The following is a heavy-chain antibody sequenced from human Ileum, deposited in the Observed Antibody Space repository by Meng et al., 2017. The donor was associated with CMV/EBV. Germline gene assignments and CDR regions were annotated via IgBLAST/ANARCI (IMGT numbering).Heavy chain of an antibody. Sequence: KASGGTCSRHTISWVRQAPGQGLEWMGRVIPILGISNYAEKFQGRITITADKSTSTAYMELTSLVSEDTAVYYCARFVVIPSASGFDPWGQGTLVTVSS. D-gene: IGHD2-2*01. CDR2: VIPILGIS. J-gene: IGHJ5*02. CDR3: ARFVVIPSASGFDP. V-gene: IGHV1-69*02. CDR1: GGTCSRHT.